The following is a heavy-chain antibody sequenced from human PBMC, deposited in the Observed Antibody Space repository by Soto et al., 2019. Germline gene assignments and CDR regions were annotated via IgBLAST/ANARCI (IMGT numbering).Heavy chain of an antibody. CDR3: AKDLSELRPLTSASEEYYFDY. CDR2: ISGSGGST. D-gene: IGHD1-26*01. J-gene: IGHJ4*02. CDR1: GFTFSSYA. V-gene: IGHV3-23*01. Sequence: GGSLRLSCAASGFTFSSYAMSWVRQAPGKGLEWVSAISGSGGSTYYADSVKGRFTISRDNSKNTLYLQMNSLRAEDTAVYYCAKDLSELRPLTSASEEYYFDYWGQGTLVTVSS.